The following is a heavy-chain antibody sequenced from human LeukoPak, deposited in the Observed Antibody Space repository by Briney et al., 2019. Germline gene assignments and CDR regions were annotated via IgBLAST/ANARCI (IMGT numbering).Heavy chain of an antibody. CDR1: GFTFSSYA. CDR3: ASSLWTFVVGVY. Sequence: GGSLRLSCAASGFTFSSYAMHWVRQAPGKGLEWVAVISYDGSNKYYADSVKGRFTISRDNAKNSLYLQMNSLRAEDTAVYYCASSLWTFVVGVYWGQGTLVTVSS. D-gene: IGHD2-15*01. CDR2: ISYDGSNK. J-gene: IGHJ4*02. V-gene: IGHV3-30*04.